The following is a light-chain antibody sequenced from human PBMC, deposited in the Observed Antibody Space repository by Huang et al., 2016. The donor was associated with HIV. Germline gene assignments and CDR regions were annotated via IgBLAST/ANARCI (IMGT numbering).Light chain of an antibody. CDR2: DAS. V-gene: IGKV3-15*01. CDR3: QQYNNWPPRT. Sequence: EIVMTQSPATLSVSPGERATLSCRASQSVANKLAWYQKNPGQAPRLLIYDASARATGIPARFSGSGSGTEFTLTIDSLQSEDFAVYYCQQYNNWPPRTFGQGTKVEIK. CDR1: QSVANK. J-gene: IGKJ1*01.